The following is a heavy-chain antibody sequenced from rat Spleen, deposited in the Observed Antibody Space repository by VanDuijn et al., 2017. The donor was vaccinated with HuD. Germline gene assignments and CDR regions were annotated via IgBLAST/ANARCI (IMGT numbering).Heavy chain of an antibody. CDR2: ISYEGSST. Sequence: EVQLVESGGGLVQPGRSLRLSCAASGFTYSSYVMAWVRQAPKKGLEWVASISYEGSSTYYGDSVKGRFTISRDNAKNTLYLQMNSLRSEDTATYYCTRPPYNNHFDYWGQGVMVTVSS. D-gene: IGHD1-10*01. V-gene: IGHV5-22*01. CDR1: GFTYSSYV. J-gene: IGHJ2*01. CDR3: TRPPYNNHFDY.